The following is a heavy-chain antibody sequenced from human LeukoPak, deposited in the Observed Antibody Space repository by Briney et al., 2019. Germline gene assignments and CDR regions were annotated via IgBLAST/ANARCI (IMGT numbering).Heavy chain of an antibody. D-gene: IGHD5-18*01. V-gene: IGHV4-59*01. CDR1: GGSISSYY. J-gene: IGHJ4*02. CDR2: ISYSGST. CDR3: ARGASGYSYG. Sequence: SEALSLTCTVSGGSISSYYWSWIRQPPGKGLEWIGYISYSGSTNYNPSLKSRVTISIDTSKNQFSLKLSSVTAADTAVYYCARGASGYSYGWGQGTLVTVSS.